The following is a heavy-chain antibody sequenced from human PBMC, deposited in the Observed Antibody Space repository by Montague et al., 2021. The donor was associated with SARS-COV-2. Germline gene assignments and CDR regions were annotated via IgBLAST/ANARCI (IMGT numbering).Heavy chain of an antibody. Sequence: SLRLSCAASGFTFSSYAMHWVRQAPGKGLEWVAVISYDGSNKYYADSVKGRFTISRDNSKNTLYLQMNSLRAEDTAAYYCAREDQLLHDAFDIWGQGTMVTVSS. V-gene: IGHV3-30-3*01. D-gene: IGHD2-2*01. CDR1: GFTFSSYA. CDR3: AREDQLLHDAFDI. J-gene: IGHJ3*02. CDR2: ISYDGSNK.